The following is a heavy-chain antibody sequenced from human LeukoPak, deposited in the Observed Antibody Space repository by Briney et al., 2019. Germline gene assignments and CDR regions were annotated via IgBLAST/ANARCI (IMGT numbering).Heavy chain of an antibody. V-gene: IGHV1-8*01. CDR1: GYTFTSYD. D-gene: IGHD3-3*01. Sequence: ASVKVSCKASGYTFTSYDINWVRQATGQGLEWMGWMNPNSGNTGYAQKFQGRVTMTRNTSISTAYMELSSLRSEDTAVYYCAREGPYYDFWSGYTDAFDIWGQGTMVTVSS. CDR3: AREGPYYDFWSGYTDAFDI. J-gene: IGHJ3*02. CDR2: MNPNSGNT.